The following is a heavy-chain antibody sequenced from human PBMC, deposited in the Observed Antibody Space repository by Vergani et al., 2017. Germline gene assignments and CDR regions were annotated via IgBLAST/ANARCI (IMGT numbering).Heavy chain of an antibody. CDR2: ISYDGTEK. J-gene: IGHJ6*03. V-gene: IGHV3-30-3*01. CDR1: GFSFGNYA. Sequence: QVKLEESGGGVVQPGRSLRLSCAASGFSFGNYAMHWVRQAPGKGLEWVGVISYDGTEKKYADSVNGRFTISRDNSKKMMSLQMNSLRVEDTAVYYCAKAGSVASESLQYNYYMDVWGRGTTVTVS. CDR3: AKAGSVASESLQYNYYMDV. D-gene: IGHD4-11*01.